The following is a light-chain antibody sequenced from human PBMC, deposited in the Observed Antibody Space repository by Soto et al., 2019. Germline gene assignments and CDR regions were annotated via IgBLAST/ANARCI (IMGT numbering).Light chain of an antibody. CDR1: RSVSSY. V-gene: IGKV3-11*01. CDR2: DAS. Sequence: PGESATLSCRATRSVSSYLAWYQQKPGQAPRLLIYDASNRATGIPARFSGSGSGTDFTLTISSLEPEDFAVYYCQQRSNWPMSTFGQGTRLEIK. CDR3: QQRSNWPMST. J-gene: IGKJ5*01.